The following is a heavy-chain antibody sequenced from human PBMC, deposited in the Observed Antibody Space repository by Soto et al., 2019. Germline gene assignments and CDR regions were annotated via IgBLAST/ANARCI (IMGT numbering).Heavy chain of an antibody. CDR1: GYTFTSYD. Sequence: EASVKVSCKASGYTFTSYDINWVRQATRQGLEWMGWMNPNSGNTGYAQKFQGRVTMTRNTSISTAYMELSSLRSEDTAVYYCARGDYDFWSGYSRPYYYYGMDVWGQGTTVTVSS. D-gene: IGHD3-3*01. CDR2: MNPNSGNT. V-gene: IGHV1-8*01. J-gene: IGHJ6*02. CDR3: ARGDYDFWSGYSRPYYYYGMDV.